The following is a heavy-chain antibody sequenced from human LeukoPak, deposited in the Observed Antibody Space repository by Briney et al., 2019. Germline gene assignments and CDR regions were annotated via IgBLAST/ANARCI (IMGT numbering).Heavy chain of an antibody. V-gene: IGHV4-61*08. CDR3: ARGFDYVWGSHRALGY. J-gene: IGHJ4*02. D-gene: IGHD3-16*02. CDR2: IYYSGST. Sequence: SETLSLTCTVSGGSVSSGDYHWSWIRQPPGKGLEWIGYIYYSGSTNYNPSLKSRVTISVDTSKNQFSLRLSSVTAADTAMYYCARGFDYVWGSHRALGYWGQGTLVTVSS. CDR1: GGSVSSGDYH.